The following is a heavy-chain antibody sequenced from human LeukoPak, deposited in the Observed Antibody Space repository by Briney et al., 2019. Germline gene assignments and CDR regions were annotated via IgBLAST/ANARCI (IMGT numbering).Heavy chain of an antibody. CDR1: GSTFTSYD. J-gene: IGHJ5*02. CDR2: MNPNSGNT. CDR3: ARNVGDCSSTSCYIDWFDP. Sequence: SVKVSCKTSGSTFTSYDINWVRRATGQGLEWMGWMNPNSGNTGYAQKFQGRVTMTRNTSISTAYMELSSLRSEDTAVYYCARNVGDCSSTSCYIDWFDPWGQGTLVTVSS. D-gene: IGHD2-2*02. V-gene: IGHV1-8*01.